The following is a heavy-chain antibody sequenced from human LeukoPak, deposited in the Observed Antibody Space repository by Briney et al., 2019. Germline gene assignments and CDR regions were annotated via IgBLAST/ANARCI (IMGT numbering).Heavy chain of an antibody. CDR3: ARVPRGYDFWSGSYFDY. Sequence: PSGTLSLTCAVSGGSITDNNWWSWVRQPPGKGLEWIGEIFHIGAANYNPSLKSRVTISVEKSKNQFSLNLRSVTAADTAVYYCARVPRGYDFWSGSYFDYWGQGTLVTVSS. CDR1: GGSITDNNW. V-gene: IGHV4-4*02. D-gene: IGHD3-3*01. J-gene: IGHJ4*02. CDR2: IFHIGAA.